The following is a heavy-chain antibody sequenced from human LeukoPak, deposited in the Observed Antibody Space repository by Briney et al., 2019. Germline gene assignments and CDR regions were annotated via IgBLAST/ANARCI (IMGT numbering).Heavy chain of an antibody. D-gene: IGHD2-2*01. J-gene: IGHJ5*02. CDR3: ARGSCSSTSCSWFDP. Sequence: SETLSLTCAVYCGSFSGYYWSWIRQPPGKGLEWIGEINHSGSTNYNPSLKSRDTISVDTSKNQFSLKLSSVTAADTAVYYCARGSCSSTSCSWFDPWGQGTLVTVSS. V-gene: IGHV4-34*01. CDR2: INHSGST. CDR1: CGSFSGYY.